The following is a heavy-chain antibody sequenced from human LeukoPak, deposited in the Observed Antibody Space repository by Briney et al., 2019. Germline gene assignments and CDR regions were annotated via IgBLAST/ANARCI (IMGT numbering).Heavy chain of an antibody. D-gene: IGHD1-1*01. V-gene: IGHV3-30*18. J-gene: IGHJ4*02. CDR2: ISYDGSNK. CDR3: AKGLGRWNAPVDY. CDR1: GFTFSSYG. Sequence: GGSLRLSCAASGFTFSSYGMHWVRQAPGKGLEWVAVISYDGSNKYYADSVKGRFTISRDNSKNTLYLQMNSLRAEDTAAYYCAKGLGRWNAPVDYWGQGTLVTVSS.